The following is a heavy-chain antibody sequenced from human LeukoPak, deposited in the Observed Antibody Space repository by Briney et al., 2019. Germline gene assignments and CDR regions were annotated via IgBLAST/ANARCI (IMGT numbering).Heavy chain of an antibody. D-gene: IGHD3-10*01. CDR2: IYYSGST. CDR1: GGPISSYY. Sequence: SETLSLTCTVSGGPISSYYWSWIRQPPGKGLEWIGYIYYSGSTNYNPSLKSRVTISVDTSKNQFSLKLSSVTAADTAVYYCARHTIGWFGELSFDYWGQGTLVTVSS. V-gene: IGHV4-59*08. CDR3: ARHTIGWFGELSFDY. J-gene: IGHJ4*02.